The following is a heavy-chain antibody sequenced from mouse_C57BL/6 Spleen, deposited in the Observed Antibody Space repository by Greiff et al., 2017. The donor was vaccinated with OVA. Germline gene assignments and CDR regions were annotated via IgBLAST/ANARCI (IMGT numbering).Heavy chain of an antibody. CDR2: IYPRSGNT. D-gene: IGHD2-2*01. J-gene: IGHJ2*01. V-gene: IGHV1-81*01. Sequence: QVQLKESGAELARPGASVKLSCKASGYTFTSYGISWVKQRTGQGLEWIGEIYPRSGNTYYNEKFKGKATLTADKSSSTAYMELRSLTSEDSAVYFCARDGYDVGYFDYWGQGTTLTVSS. CDR3: ARDGYDVGYFDY. CDR1: GYTFTSYG.